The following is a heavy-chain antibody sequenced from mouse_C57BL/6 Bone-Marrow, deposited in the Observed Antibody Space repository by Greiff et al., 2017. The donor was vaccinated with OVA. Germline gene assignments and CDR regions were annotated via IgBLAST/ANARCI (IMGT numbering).Heavy chain of an antibody. J-gene: IGHJ4*01. D-gene: IGHD1-1*01. CDR1: GFSFHTYA. V-gene: IGHV10-1*01. CDR2: IRSKSNNYAT. CDR3: VRLRGDAMDY. Sequence: EVKLVESGGGLVQPKGSLTLSCAASGFSFHTYAMNWVRQAPGKGLAWVARIRSKSNNYATDYADSVTDRFTISRDDSESMLYMQMNNLKTEDTAMYYCVRLRGDAMDYWGQGTSVTVSS.